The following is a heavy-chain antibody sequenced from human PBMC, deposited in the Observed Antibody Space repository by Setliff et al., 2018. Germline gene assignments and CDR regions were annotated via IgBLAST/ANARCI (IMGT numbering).Heavy chain of an antibody. D-gene: IGHD3-10*01. CDR3: ARDPGLRSGTWSLDL. CDR2: ISYSGGV. V-gene: IGHV4-39*07. J-gene: IGHJ5*02. Sequence: PSETLSLTCSLSGATIGGNNYYYWAWIRQPPGKGLEWIGTISYSGGVFYNPSLKSRAAISADTSRIQFSLKLRSVTAADTAVYYCARDPGLRSGTWSLDLWGQGTLVTVSS. CDR1: GATIGGNNYYY.